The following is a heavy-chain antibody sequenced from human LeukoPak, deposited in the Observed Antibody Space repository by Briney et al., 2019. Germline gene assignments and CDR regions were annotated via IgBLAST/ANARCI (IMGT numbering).Heavy chain of an antibody. CDR3: ARDLSGSGSLSDY. V-gene: IGHV3-23*01. Sequence: PGGSLRLSCAASGFTFSSYAMSWVRQAPGKGLEWVSAISGSGGSTYYADSVKGRFTISRDNAKNTLYLQMNSLRAEDTAIYYCARDLSGSGSLSDYWGQGTLVTVSS. CDR2: ISGSGGST. J-gene: IGHJ4*02. D-gene: IGHD3-10*01. CDR1: GFTFSSYA.